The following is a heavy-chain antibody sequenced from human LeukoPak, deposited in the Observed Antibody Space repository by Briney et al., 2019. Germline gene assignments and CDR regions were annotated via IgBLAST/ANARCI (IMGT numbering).Heavy chain of an antibody. CDR3: AKHGSGSSDWFDP. V-gene: IGHV3-30*02. J-gene: IGHJ5*02. Sequence: PGGSLRLSCAASGFTFSSYGMHWVRQAPGKGLEWVAFIRYDGSNKCYADSVKGRFTIPRDNSKNTLYLQMNSLRAEDTAVYYCAKHGSGSSDWFDPWGQGTLVTVSS. D-gene: IGHD3-10*01. CDR2: IRYDGSNK. CDR1: GFTFSSYG.